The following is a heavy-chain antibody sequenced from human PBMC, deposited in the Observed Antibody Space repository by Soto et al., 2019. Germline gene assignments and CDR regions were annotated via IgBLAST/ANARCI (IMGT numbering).Heavy chain of an antibody. J-gene: IGHJ4*02. V-gene: IGHV3-33*01. CDR1: GSTFSNYG. Sequence: LRLSCAASGSTFSNYGMHWVRQAPGKGLEWVAVIWYDGNNKYYADSVKGRFTISRDNSNNTLYVQMTSLRAEDTAVYYCARGLHSLFDYWGQGTLVTVSS. CDR3: ARGLHSLFDY. D-gene: IGHD2-21*01. CDR2: IWYDGNNK.